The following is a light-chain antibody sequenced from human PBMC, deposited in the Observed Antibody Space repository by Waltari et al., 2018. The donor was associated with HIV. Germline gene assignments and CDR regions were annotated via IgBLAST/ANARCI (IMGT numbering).Light chain of an antibody. J-gene: IGKJ3*01. Sequence: DIQMTQSPSSLSASIGDRVDITCRASQNVKNYLNWYQQKPGQAPKILIYTATALHIGVPSRFSGSGSGTEFTLTISNLQPEDFALYFCQQSYYFPTFGPGTTVDFK. CDR1: QNVKNY. V-gene: IGKV1-39*01. CDR3: QQSYYFPT. CDR2: TAT.